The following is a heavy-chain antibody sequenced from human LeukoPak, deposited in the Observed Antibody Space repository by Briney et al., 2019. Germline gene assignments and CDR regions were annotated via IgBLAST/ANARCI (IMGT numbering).Heavy chain of an antibody. CDR2: IYHSGST. CDR1: GDTISSGYY. CDR3: ARAAWGYCSSTSCPFDY. J-gene: IGHJ4*02. V-gene: IGHV4-38-2*02. Sequence: SETLPLTCTVSGDTISSGYYWGWIGQPPGKGLEWMGSIYHSGSTYYNPSLKSRVTISVDTSKNQFSLKLSSVTAADTAVYYCARAAWGYCSSTSCPFDYWGQGTLVTVSS. D-gene: IGHD2-2*01.